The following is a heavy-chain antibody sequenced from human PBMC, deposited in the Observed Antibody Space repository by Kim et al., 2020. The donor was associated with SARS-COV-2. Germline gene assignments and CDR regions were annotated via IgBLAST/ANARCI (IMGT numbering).Heavy chain of an antibody. CDR3: ARDGGLRLRLGGLSLRYYGVVM. CDR1: GGSISSYY. V-gene: IGHV4-59*01. Sequence: SETLSLTCTVSGGSISSYYWSWIRQPPGKGLEWIGYIYYSGSTNYNPSLKSRVTIPGDTSKNQFSLKLSSVTAADTAVYYCARDGGLRLRLGGLSLRYYGVVMWAQGTTDSVSS. J-gene: IGHJ6*02. CDR2: IYYSGST. D-gene: IGHD3-16*02.